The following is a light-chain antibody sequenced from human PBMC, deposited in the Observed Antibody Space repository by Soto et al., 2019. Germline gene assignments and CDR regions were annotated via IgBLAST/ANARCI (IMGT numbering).Light chain of an antibody. CDR1: QAISNY. Sequence: IQMTQSPSFLSASVGDRVTITCRASQAISNYLNWYQQKPGKAPKLLIYKASSLESGVPSRFSGSGSGTDFTLTISSLQPEDFATYYCQQLDSYPITFGQGTRLEI. CDR3: QQLDSYPIT. CDR2: KAS. J-gene: IGKJ5*01. V-gene: IGKV1-13*02.